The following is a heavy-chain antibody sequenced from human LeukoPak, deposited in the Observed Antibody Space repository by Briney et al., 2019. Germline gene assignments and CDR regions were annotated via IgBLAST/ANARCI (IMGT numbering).Heavy chain of an antibody. Sequence: PGESLKISCKGSGYSFTSYWISWVRQMPGKGLEWMGRIDPSDSYTNYSPSFQGHVTISADKSISTAHLQWSSLKASDTAMYYCARYTTGDFDYWGQGTLVTVSS. CDR1: GYSFTSYW. D-gene: IGHD1-1*01. CDR2: IDPSDSYT. J-gene: IGHJ4*02. V-gene: IGHV5-10-1*01. CDR3: ARYTTGDFDY.